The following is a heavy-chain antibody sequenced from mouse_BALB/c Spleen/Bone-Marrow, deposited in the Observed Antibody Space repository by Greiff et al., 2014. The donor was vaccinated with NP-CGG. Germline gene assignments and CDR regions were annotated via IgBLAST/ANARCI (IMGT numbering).Heavy chain of an antibody. Sequence: VQLKESGPGLVKPSQTVSLTCTVTGISITTGNYRWSWIRQFPGNKLEWIGYIYYSGTITYNPSHTSRTTITRDTSKNQFFLEMDSLTAEDTATYYCARDGGLRGYAMDYWGQGTSVTVT. D-gene: IGHD2-4*01. CDR3: ARDGGLRGYAMDY. CDR2: IYYSGTI. J-gene: IGHJ4*01. V-gene: IGHV3-5*02. CDR1: GISITTGNYR.